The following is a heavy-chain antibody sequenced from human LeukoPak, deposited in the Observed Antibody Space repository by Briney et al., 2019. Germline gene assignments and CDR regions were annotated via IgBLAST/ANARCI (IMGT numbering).Heavy chain of an antibody. D-gene: IGHD3-22*01. Sequence: SETLSLTCTVSGGSIRSHYWSWIRQPAGKGLEWIGRIYTSGSTNCNPSLKSRVTMSVDTSKNQFSPKLSSVTAADTAVYYCARGGVYYDYYFGMDYWGQGTLVTVSS. V-gene: IGHV4-4*07. CDR3: ARGGVYYDYYFGMDY. CDR1: GGSIRSHY. CDR2: IYTSGST. J-gene: IGHJ4*02.